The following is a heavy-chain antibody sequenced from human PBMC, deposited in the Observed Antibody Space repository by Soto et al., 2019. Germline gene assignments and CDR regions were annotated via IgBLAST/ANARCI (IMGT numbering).Heavy chain of an antibody. D-gene: IGHD3-3*01. J-gene: IGHJ4*02. CDR1: GFTFSSYG. V-gene: IGHV3-23*01. CDR2: SSATGAGT. Sequence: EVQLLESGGGLVQPGGSLRLSCAASGFTFSSYGMTWVRQAPGKGLEWVSFSSATGAGTYYTDSVKGRFTISTDNSNNTLYPQMTSLKADDAAVSDFAKYRRAGGNYGFYYDLWGQGALVIVSS. CDR3: AKYRRAGGNYGFYYDL.